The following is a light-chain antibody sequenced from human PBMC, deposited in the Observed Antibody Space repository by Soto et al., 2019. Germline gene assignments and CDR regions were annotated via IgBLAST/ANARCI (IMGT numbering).Light chain of an antibody. Sequence: DIQMTQSPSTLSASLGDRGTITCRASQSISSWLASYQQKPGKDPMLLIYKACSLESGVRSRVSGSGSGSEFTLTIRGLQPFDVDSYYCHEYNTYSRGFGQGTKVEIK. CDR3: HEYNTYSRG. J-gene: IGKJ1*01. CDR1: QSISSW. CDR2: KAC. V-gene: IGKV1-5*03.